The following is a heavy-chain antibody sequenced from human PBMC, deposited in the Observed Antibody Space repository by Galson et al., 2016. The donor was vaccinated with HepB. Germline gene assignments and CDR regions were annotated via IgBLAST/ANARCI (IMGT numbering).Heavy chain of an antibody. J-gene: IGHJ4*02. CDR1: GYTFSTYG. V-gene: IGHV1-18*01. Sequence: SVKVSCKASGYTFSTYGITWVRQAPGQGPEWMGWSSAYNDNTNYAQKFQGRVTMTRDTSTSTAYMELRNLRSDDTAVYYCARYCSRTSCYDGAIDSWGQGTLVTVSS. D-gene: IGHD2-2*01. CDR2: SSAYNDNT. CDR3: ARYCSRTSCYDGAIDS.